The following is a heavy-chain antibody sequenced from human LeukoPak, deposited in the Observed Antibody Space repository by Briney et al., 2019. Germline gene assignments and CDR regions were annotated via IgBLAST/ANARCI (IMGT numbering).Heavy chain of an antibody. Sequence: PGGSLRLSCAASGFTVSSNYMSWVRQAPGKGLEWVSYITSSSSTIYYADSVKGRFTISRDNAKNSLYLQMNSLRVEDTAVYYCAGDHVVAGIFDYWGQGTLVTVSS. J-gene: IGHJ4*02. D-gene: IGHD6-19*01. CDR2: ITSSSSTI. V-gene: IGHV3-48*04. CDR3: AGDHVVAGIFDY. CDR1: GFTVSSNY.